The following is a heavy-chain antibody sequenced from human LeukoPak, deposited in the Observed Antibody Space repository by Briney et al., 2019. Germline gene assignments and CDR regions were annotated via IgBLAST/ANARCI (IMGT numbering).Heavy chain of an antibody. J-gene: IGHJ4*02. CDR3: ARPQYYYDSSGYPFDY. CDR1: GFTFSSYS. CDR2: ISSSSSYI. V-gene: IGHV3-21*01. Sequence: GGSLRLSCAASGFTFSSYSMNWVRQAPGKGLEWVSSISSSSSYIYYADSVKGRFTISRDNAKNSLYLQMNSLRAEDTAVYYCARPQYYYDSSGYPFDYWGQETLVTVSS. D-gene: IGHD3-22*01.